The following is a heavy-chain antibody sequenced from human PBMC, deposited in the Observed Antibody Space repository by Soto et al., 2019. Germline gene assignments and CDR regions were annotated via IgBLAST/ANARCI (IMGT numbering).Heavy chain of an antibody. CDR1: GFSFSSYA. V-gene: IGHV3-23*01. Sequence: EVQLLESGGGLVQPGGSLRLSCAASGFSFSSYAMSWVRQAPGKGLKWVSAISGSGGRAYYADSVKGRFTISRDNSKNTLYLQMNSLRAEDTAVYYCAKDPACFGAPRISYGMDVWGRGTTVTVSS. CDR3: AKDPACFGAPRISYGMDV. CDR2: ISGSGGRA. J-gene: IGHJ6*02. D-gene: IGHD3-10*01.